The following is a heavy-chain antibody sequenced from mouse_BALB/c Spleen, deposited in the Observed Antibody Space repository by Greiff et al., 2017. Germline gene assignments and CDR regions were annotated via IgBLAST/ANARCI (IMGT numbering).Heavy chain of an antibody. J-gene: IGHJ4*01. CDR3: ARGDGSRSYAMDD. CDR2: IDPANGNT. V-gene: IGHV14-3*02. CDR1: GFNIKDTY. D-gene: IGHD1-1*01. Sequence: EVQLQQSGAELVKPGASVKLSCTASGFNIKDTYMHWVKQRPEQGLEWIGRIDPANGNTKYDPKFQGKATITADTSSNTAYLQLSSLTSEDTAVYYCARGDGSRSYAMDDWGQGTSVTVSS.